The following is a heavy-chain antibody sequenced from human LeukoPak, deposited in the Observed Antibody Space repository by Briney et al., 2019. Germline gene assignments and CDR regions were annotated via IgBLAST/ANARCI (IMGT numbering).Heavy chain of an antibody. V-gene: IGHV6-1*01. CDR3: ARSLYYGSGIIEKANYYYGMDV. Sequence: SQTLSLTCAISGDSVSSNSAAWNWIRQSPSRGLEWLGRTYYRSKWYNDYAVSVKSRITINPDTSKNQFSLQLNSVTPEDTAVYYCARSLYYGSGIIEKANYYYGMDVWGQGTTVTVSS. J-gene: IGHJ6*02. D-gene: IGHD3-10*01. CDR1: GDSVSSNSAA. CDR2: TYYRSKWYN.